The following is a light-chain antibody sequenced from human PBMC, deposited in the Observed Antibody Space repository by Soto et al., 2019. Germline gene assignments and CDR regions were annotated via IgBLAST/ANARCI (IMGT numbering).Light chain of an antibody. J-gene: IGKJ5*01. CDR3: QQYRRSSIT. Sequence: EIVLTQSPGTLSVSPGERATLSCRASQSVSSSYLAWYQQKRGQAPWLLIYGASSRATGIPDRFSGSGSGTDFTLTITRLEPEDFAVYYCQQYRRSSITFGQGTRLEIK. CDR1: QSVSSSY. CDR2: GAS. V-gene: IGKV3-20*01.